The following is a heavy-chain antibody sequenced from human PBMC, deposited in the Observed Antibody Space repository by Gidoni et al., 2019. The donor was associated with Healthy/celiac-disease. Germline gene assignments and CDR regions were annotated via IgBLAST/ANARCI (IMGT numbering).Heavy chain of an antibody. D-gene: IGHD3-22*01. Sequence: EVQLLESGGGLVQPGGSLRLYCAASGFTFRSYAMSWVRQAPGKGLEWVASIGGSGGSTYYADSVKGRFPIARDNSKNTLYLQMNSLRAEDTAVYYCAKAMIVVVTAGRSFDYWGQGTLVTVSS. J-gene: IGHJ4*02. V-gene: IGHV3-23*01. CDR2: IGGSGGST. CDR1: GFTFRSYA. CDR3: AKAMIVVVTAGRSFDY.